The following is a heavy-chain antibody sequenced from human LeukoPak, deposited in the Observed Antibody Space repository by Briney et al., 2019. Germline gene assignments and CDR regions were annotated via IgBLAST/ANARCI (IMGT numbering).Heavy chain of an antibody. CDR3: ARGGIFGVLFDY. Sequence: SETLSLTCTVSGYSISSGYYWGWIRQPPGKGLEWIGSVYHSGSTYYNPSLKSRVTISVDTSKNQFSLKLSSVTAADTAVYYCARGGIFGVLFDYWGQGTLVTVSS. D-gene: IGHD3-3*01. CDR1: GYSISSGYY. CDR2: VYHSGST. V-gene: IGHV4-38-2*02. J-gene: IGHJ4*02.